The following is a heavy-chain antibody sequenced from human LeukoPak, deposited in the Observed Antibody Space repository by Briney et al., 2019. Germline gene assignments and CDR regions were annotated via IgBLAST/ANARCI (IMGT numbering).Heavy chain of an antibody. V-gene: IGHV3-74*01. CDR3: ARDPRNKGFDP. CDR2: INGDGSST. Sequence: GESLRLSCAASGFTFSGYTMSWVRQAPGKGLVWVSTINGDGSSTNYADSVKGRFTISRDNAKNTLYLEMNSLRVEDTAVYYCARDPRNKGFDPWGQGTLVTVSS. J-gene: IGHJ5*02. CDR1: GFTFSGYT. D-gene: IGHD1/OR15-1a*01.